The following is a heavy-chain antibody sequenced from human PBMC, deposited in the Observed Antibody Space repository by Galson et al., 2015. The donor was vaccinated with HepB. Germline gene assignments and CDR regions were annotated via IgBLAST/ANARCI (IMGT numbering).Heavy chain of an antibody. D-gene: IGHD1-1*01. CDR3: AREGANWNGDGYHDAFDI. V-gene: IGHV3-66*02. Sequence: SLRLSCAASGFTVSSNYMSWVRQAPGKGLEWVSVIYSGGSTYYADSVKGRFTISRDNSKNTLYLQMNSLRAEDTAVYYCAREGANWNGDGYHDAFDIWGQGAMVTVSS. CDR1: GFTVSSNY. J-gene: IGHJ3*02. CDR2: IYSGGST.